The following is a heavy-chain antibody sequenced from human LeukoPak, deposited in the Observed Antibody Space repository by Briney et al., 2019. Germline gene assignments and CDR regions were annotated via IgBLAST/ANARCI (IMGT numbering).Heavy chain of an antibody. CDR1: GYSFTTYW. Sequence: HGESLKISRKGSGYSFTTYWIAWVRQMPGKGLEWMGIIYPGGSDTRYSPSFQGQVTISADKSISTAYLQWSSPKASDTAMYYCARSYCTSTSCPFDYWGQGTLVTVSS. J-gene: IGHJ4*02. CDR3: ARSYCTSTSCPFDY. D-gene: IGHD2-2*01. CDR2: IYPGGSDT. V-gene: IGHV5-51*01.